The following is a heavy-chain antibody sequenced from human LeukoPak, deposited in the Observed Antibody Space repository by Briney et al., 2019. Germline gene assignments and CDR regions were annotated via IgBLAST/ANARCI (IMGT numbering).Heavy chain of an antibody. CDR2: IYYSGST. V-gene: IGHV4-39*07. D-gene: IGHD3-22*01. CDR1: GGSISSSSYY. Sequence: SETLSLTCTVSGGSISSSSYYWGWIRQPPGKGLEWIGNIYYSGSTYYNPSLKSRVTISVDTSKNQFSLKLSSVTAADTAVYYCARDGDYYDSSGYYTNWFDPWGQGTLVTVSS. CDR3: ARDGDYYDSSGYYTNWFDP. J-gene: IGHJ5*02.